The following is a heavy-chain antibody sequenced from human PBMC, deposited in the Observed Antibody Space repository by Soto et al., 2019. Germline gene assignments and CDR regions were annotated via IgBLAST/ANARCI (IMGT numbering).Heavy chain of an antibody. CDR3: AKDMRLEQYFDY. J-gene: IGHJ4*02. D-gene: IGHD1-1*01. V-gene: IGHV3-30*18. CDR2: ISYDGSNK. Sequence: QVQLVESGGGVVQPGRSLRLSCAASGFTFSSYGMHWVRQAPGKGLEWVAVISYDGSNKYYADSVKGRFTISRDNSKNTPYLQMNSLRAEDTAVYYCAKDMRLEQYFDYWGQGTLVTVSS. CDR1: GFTFSSYG.